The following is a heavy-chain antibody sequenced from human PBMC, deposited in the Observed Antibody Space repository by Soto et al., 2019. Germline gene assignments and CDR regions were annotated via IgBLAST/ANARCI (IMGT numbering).Heavy chain of an antibody. D-gene: IGHD3-10*01. CDR2: MNPNSGNT. J-gene: IGHJ4*02. CDR1: GYTFTSYD. Sequence: QVQLVQSGAEVKKPGASVKISCKASGYTFTSYDINWVRQATGQGVEWMGWMNPNSGNTGYAQKFQGVVTMTRNTSISTAYMELSSPRSEDTAVYYCASGPARERVYYRGQGTLVTVSS. CDR3: ASGPARERVYY. V-gene: IGHV1-8*01.